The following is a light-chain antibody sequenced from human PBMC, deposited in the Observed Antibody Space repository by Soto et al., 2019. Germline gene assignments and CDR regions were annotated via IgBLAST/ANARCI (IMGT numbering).Light chain of an antibody. CDR1: SSDVGGYNS. Sequence: QSVLTQPPSASGSPGQSVTISCTGTSSDVGGYNSVSWYQQHPGKAPKLMIYEVSKRPSGVPDRFSGSKSGNTASLTVSGLQAEDEADYYCTSYAGSNNFKVFGGGTQLTVL. CDR3: TSYAGSNNFKV. V-gene: IGLV2-8*01. J-gene: IGLJ2*01. CDR2: EVS.